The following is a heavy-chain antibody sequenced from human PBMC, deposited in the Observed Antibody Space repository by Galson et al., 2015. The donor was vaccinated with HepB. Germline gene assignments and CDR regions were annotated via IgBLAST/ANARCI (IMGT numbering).Heavy chain of an antibody. V-gene: IGHV4-34*01. CDR2: INHSGST. CDR1: GGSFSGYY. CDR3: ARGSPLLLLAYFDY. D-gene: IGHD3-22*01. J-gene: IGHJ4*02. Sequence: ETLSLTCAVYGGSFSGYYWSWIRQPPGKGLEWIGEINHSGSTDYNPSHKSRVTISVDTSKNQFSLKLSSVTAADTAVYYCARGSPLLLLAYFDYWGQGTLVTVSS.